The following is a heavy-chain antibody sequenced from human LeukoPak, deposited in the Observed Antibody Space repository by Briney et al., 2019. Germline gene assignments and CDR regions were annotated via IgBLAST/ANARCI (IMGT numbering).Heavy chain of an antibody. V-gene: IGHV1-69*05. CDR1: GGPFRCYA. CDR3: AREPEARGYYYYMDV. CDR2: IIPIFGTA. Sequence: SVKVSCKASGGPFRCYAISWVRQAPGQGLEWMGRIIPIFGTANHAQKFQGRVTITTDESTSTAYMELSSLRSEDTAVYYCAREPEARGYYYYMDVWGKGTTVTVSS. J-gene: IGHJ6*03.